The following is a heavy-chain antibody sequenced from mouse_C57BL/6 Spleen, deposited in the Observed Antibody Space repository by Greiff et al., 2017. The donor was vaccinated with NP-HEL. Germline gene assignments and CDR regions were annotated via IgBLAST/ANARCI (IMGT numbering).Heavy chain of an antibody. CDR1: GYAFSSYW. Sequence: QVQLQQSGAELVKPGASVKISCKASGYAFSSYWMNWVKQRPGKGLEWIGQIYPGDGDTNYNGKFKGKATLTADKSSSTAYIQLSSLTSEDSAVYFCARSGGGTRYFDVWGTGTTVTVSS. CDR2: IYPGDGDT. V-gene: IGHV1-80*01. CDR3: ARSGGGTRYFDV. D-gene: IGHD4-1*01. J-gene: IGHJ1*03.